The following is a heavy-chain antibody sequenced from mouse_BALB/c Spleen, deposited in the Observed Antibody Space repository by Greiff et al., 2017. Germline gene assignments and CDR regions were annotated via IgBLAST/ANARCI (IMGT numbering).Heavy chain of an antibody. Sequence: EVQLQQSGPELVKPGASVKISCKASGYSFTDYIMLWVKQSHGKSLEWIGNINPYYGSTSYNLKFKGKATLTVDKSSSTAYMQLNSLTSEDSAVYYCARSYDGYYPFAYWGQGTLVTVSA. V-gene: IGHV1-39*01. CDR2: INPYYGST. CDR3: ARSYDGYYPFAY. J-gene: IGHJ3*01. D-gene: IGHD2-3*01. CDR1: GYSFTDYI.